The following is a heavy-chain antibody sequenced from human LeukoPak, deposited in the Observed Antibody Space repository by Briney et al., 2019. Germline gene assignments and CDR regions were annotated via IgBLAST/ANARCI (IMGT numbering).Heavy chain of an antibody. CDR2: IVVGSGNT. V-gene: IGHV1-58*02. J-gene: IGHJ4*02. CDR3: VADPWYRDFPRSDY. CDR1: GFTFTSSA. D-gene: IGHD4-17*01. Sequence: SVKVSCKASGFTFTSSAMQWVRQARGQRLEWIGWIVVGSGNTNYAQKFQERVTITRDMSTSTAYMELSSLRSEDTAVYYCVADPWYRDFPRSDYWGQATLVTVSS.